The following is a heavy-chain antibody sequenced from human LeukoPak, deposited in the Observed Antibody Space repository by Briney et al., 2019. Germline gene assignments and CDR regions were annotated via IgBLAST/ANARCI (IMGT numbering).Heavy chain of an antibody. V-gene: IGHV3-21*01. D-gene: IGHD1-1*01. CDR1: GFTFSSYS. CDR3: ARDLAGTPPFDP. J-gene: IGHJ5*02. CDR2: ISSSSSYI. Sequence: GSLRLSCAASGFTFSSYSMNWVRQAPGKGLEWVSSISSSSSYIYYADSVKGRFTISRDNAKNSLYLQMNSLRAEDTAVYYCARDLAGTPPFDPWGQGTLVTVSS.